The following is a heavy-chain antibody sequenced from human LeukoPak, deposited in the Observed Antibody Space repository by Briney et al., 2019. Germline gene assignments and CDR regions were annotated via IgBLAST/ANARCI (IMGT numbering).Heavy chain of an antibody. Sequence: SGTLSLTCAVSGGSISSSNWWSWVRQPPGKGLEWIGEIYHSGSTNYNPSLKSRVTISVDKSKNQFSLKLSSVTAADTAVYYCARKGIALKNWFDPWGQGTLVTVSS. CDR1: GGSISSSNW. D-gene: IGHD6-13*01. CDR2: IYHSGST. V-gene: IGHV4-4*02. CDR3: ARKGIALKNWFDP. J-gene: IGHJ5*02.